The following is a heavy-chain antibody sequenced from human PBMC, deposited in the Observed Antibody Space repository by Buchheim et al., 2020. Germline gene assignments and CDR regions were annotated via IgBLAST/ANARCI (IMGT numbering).Heavy chain of an antibody. CDR2: ISSSSTI. V-gene: IGHV3-48*04. CDR3: ARAPHYYDSSGYPSYFDY. Sequence: EVQLVESGGGLVQPGGSLRLSCAASGFTFSSYSMNWVRQAPGKGLEWVSYISSSSTIYYADSVKGRFTISRDNAKNSLYLQMNSLRAEDTAVYYCARAPHYYDSSGYPSYFDYWGQGTL. J-gene: IGHJ4*02. CDR1: GFTFSSYS. D-gene: IGHD3-22*01.